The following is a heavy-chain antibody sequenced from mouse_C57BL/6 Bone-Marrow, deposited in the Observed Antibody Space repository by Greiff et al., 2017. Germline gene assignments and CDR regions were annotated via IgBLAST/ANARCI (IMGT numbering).Heavy chain of an antibody. Sequence: VQLQQSGPELVKPGASVKIPCKASGYTFTDYNMDWVKQSHGKSLEWIGDINPNNGGTIYNQKFKGKATLTVDKSSSTAYMELRSLTSEDTAVYYCARSGVVAPYYFDYWGQGTTRTVSS. CDR1: GYTFTDYN. J-gene: IGHJ2*01. CDR2: INPNNGGT. CDR3: ARSGVVAPYYFDY. D-gene: IGHD1-1*01. V-gene: IGHV1-18*01.